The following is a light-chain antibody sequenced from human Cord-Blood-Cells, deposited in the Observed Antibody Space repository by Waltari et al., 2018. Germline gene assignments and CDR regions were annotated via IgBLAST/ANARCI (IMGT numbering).Light chain of an antibody. CDR1: QSVSSY. Sequence: ELVLTQPPATLSLSPGDRATLSCRASQSVSSYLAWYQQKPGQAPRLLIYDASNRATGIPARFSGSGSGTDFTLTISSLEPEDFAVYYCQQRSNWPPMYTFGQGTKLEIK. J-gene: IGKJ2*01. V-gene: IGKV3-11*01. CDR2: DAS. CDR3: QQRSNWPPMYT.